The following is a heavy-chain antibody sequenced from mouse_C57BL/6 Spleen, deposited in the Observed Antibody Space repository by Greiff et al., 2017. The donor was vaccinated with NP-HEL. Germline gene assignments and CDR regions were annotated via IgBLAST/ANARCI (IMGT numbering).Heavy chain of an antibody. D-gene: IGHD2-12*01. V-gene: IGHV1-26*01. J-gene: IGHJ1*03. CDR1: GYTFTDYY. CDR2: INPNNGGT. Sequence: EVQLQQSGPELVKPGASVKISCKASGYTFTDYYMNWVKQSHGKSLEWIGDINPNNGGTSYNQKFKGKATLTVDKSSSTAYMELRSLTSEDSAVYYCARDDGYFDVWGTGTTVTVSS. CDR3: ARDDGYFDV.